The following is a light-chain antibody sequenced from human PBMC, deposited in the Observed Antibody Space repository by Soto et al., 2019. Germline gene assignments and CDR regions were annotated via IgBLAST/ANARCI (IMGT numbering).Light chain of an antibody. CDR2: GNS. J-gene: IGLJ2*01. V-gene: IGLV1-40*01. CDR1: SSNIGAGYD. Sequence: QSVLTQPPSVSGAPGQRVTISCTGSSSNIGAGYDVQWYQQLPGTAPKLLIYGNSNRPSGVPDRFSGSKSGTSASLVITGLQAEDEADYYCQSYDSSLSGYVVFGGGTKLTVL. CDR3: QSYDSSLSGYVV.